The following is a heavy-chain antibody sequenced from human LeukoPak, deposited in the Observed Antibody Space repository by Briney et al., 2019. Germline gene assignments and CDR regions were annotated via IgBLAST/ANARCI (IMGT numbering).Heavy chain of an antibody. J-gene: IGHJ4*02. CDR2: ISYDGSNE. D-gene: IGHD4-17*01. Sequence: PGGSLRLSCAASGFTFSSYAMHWVRQAPGKGLEWVAVISYDGSNEYYADSVKGRFTISRDNSKNTLYLQMNSLRAEDTAVYYCARDTARDYGDYSSWGQGTLVTVSS. CDR3: ARDTARDYGDYSS. V-gene: IGHV3-30*04. CDR1: GFTFSSYA.